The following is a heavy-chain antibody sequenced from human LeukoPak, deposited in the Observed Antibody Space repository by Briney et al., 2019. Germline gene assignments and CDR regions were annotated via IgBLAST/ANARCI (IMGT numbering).Heavy chain of an antibody. Sequence: ASVKVSCKASGYTFTSYGISWVRQAPGQGLEWMGWINAYNGNTDYVQNFQGRVTMTTDTSTSTAYMELRSLRSDDTAVYYCATGLRGSWYMIDYWGQGTLVTVSS. CDR3: ATGLRGSWYMIDY. J-gene: IGHJ4*02. CDR1: GYTFTSYG. CDR2: INAYNGNT. D-gene: IGHD6-13*01. V-gene: IGHV1-18*01.